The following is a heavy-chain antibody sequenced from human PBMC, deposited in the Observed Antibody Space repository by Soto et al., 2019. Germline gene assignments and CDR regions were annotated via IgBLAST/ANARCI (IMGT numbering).Heavy chain of an antibody. Sequence: SETPSITCTVSGDFTCASYWSWIRQPPGKGLEWIGYIYYSGSTKYNPSLKSRVTISRDTSKNQFSLKLISVTAADTAVYYCARDGPPGYWGQGILVTVSS. J-gene: IGHJ4*02. CDR2: IYYSGST. CDR1: GDFTCASY. CDR3: ARDGPPGY. V-gene: IGHV4-59*01.